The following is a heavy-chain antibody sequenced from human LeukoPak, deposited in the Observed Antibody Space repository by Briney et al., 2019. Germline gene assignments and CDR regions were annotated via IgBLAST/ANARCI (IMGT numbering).Heavy chain of an antibody. V-gene: IGHV4-59*01. J-gene: IGHJ4*02. CDR3: ARGPPTLRQQLTLWYYFDY. CDR1: GGSISSYY. CDR2: IYYSGST. Sequence: SSETLSLTCTVSGGSISSYYWSWIRQPPGKGLEWIGYIYYSGSTNYNPSLKSRVTISVDTSKNQFSLKLSSVTAAATAVYYCARGPPTLRQQLTLWYYFDYWGQGTLVTVSS. D-gene: IGHD6-13*01.